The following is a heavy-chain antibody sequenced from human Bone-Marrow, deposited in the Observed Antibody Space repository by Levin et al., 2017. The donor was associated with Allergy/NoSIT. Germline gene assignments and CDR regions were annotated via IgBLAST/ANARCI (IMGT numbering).Heavy chain of an antibody. J-gene: IGHJ3*02. Sequence: GESLKISCKASGYTFTSYTLHWVRQAPGQRLEWMGWINAGNGNTKYSQKFQGRVTITRDASASTAYMELSSLRSEDTAVYHCARPSYYDFLAGYEDVFDSWGQGTKVTVSS. CDR2: INAGNGNT. CDR1: GYTFTSYT. CDR3: ARPSYYDFLAGYEDVFDS. V-gene: IGHV1-3*01. D-gene: IGHD3-9*01.